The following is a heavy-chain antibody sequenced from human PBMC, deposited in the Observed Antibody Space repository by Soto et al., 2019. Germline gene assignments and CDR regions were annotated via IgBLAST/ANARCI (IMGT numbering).Heavy chain of an antibody. CDR3: ARGAVADPYYYSGMDV. CDR2: TYYRSKWYN. J-gene: IGHJ6*02. CDR1: GDSVSSNSAA. V-gene: IGHV6-1*01. D-gene: IGHD6-19*01. Sequence: SQTLSLTCAISGDSVSSNSAAWNWIRQSPSRGLEWLGRTYYRSKWYNDYAVSVKSRITINPDTSKNQFSLQLNSVTPEDTAVYYCARGAVADPYYYSGMDVWGQGTTVTVSS.